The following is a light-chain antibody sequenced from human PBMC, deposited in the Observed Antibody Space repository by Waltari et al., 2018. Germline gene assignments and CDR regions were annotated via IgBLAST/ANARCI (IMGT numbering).Light chain of an antibody. V-gene: IGLV2-11*01. J-gene: IGLJ3*02. CDR2: DVS. Sequence: QSALTQPRSVSGSPGQSVTIPCTGTSSDVGGYNYVSWYHQHPGKAPKLIIYDVSKRPSGVPDRFSGSKSGNTASLTISGLQADIEADYYCCSYAGSYTWVFGGGTKLTVL. CDR1: SSDVGGYNY. CDR3: CSYAGSYTWV.